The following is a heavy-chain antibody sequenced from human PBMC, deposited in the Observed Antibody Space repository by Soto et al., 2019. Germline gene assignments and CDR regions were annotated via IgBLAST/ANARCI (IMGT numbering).Heavy chain of an antibody. V-gene: IGHV4-59*01. CDR1: GGAISDYS. CDR2: IYYSGTT. D-gene: IGHD1-26*01. Sequence: SETLSLTCTVSGGAISDYSWSWIRQPPGKRLEWIGNIYYSGTTNYNPSLTSRVTISVDTSKSQFSLRLSSVTAADTAVYYCARDRRGGNYLGLHLWGQGALVTVSS. CDR3: ARDRRGGNYLGLHL. J-gene: IGHJ5*02.